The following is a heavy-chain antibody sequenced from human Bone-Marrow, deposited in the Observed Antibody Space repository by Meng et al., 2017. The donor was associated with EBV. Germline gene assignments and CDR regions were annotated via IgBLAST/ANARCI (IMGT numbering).Heavy chain of an antibody. V-gene: IGHV4-34*01. D-gene: IGHD5-12*01. J-gene: IGHJ5*02. CDR3: ARGVATIKYFDP. CDR1: GGSFSGYY. Sequence: QVQLPQWGARLLKPSETLSLTCAVYGGSFSGYYWSGIRQPPGKGLEWIGEINHSGSTNYNPSLKSRVTISVDTSKNQFSLKLSSVTAADTAVYYCARGVATIKYFDPWGQRTLVTVSS. CDR2: INHSGST.